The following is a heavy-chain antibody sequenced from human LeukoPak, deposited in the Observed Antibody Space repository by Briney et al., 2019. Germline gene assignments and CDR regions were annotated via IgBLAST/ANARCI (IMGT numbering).Heavy chain of an antibody. CDR2: ISPYNGNT. CDR1: GYTFVSYG. J-gene: IGHJ4*02. D-gene: IGHD3-22*01. V-gene: IGHV1-18*01. CDR3: ARGGYYYDSSGYYYPTPFDY. Sequence: ASMKVSCKASGYTFVSYGISWVRQAPGQGPEWMGWISPYNGNTNYAQKFQGRVTMTRDTSISTAYMELSRLRSDDTAVYYCARGGYYYDSSGYYYPTPFDYWGQGTLVTVSS.